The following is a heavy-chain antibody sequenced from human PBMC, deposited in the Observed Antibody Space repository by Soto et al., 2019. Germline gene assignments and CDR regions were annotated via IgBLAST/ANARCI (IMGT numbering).Heavy chain of an antibody. CDR2: IIPIFRTA. V-gene: IGHV1-69*13. CDR1: GGPYKIYA. Sequence: SVKVYCKASGGPYKIYAISWVRQDTGQGLEWMGGIIPIFRTAHYAQKFQGRVTITADEYTSTAYMEVSSLRSDDTAVYYCARDLRYREQQLDRYYYYYYGMDVWGQGTTVTVSS. CDR3: ARDLRYREQQLDRYYYYYYGMDV. D-gene: IGHD6-13*01. J-gene: IGHJ6*02.